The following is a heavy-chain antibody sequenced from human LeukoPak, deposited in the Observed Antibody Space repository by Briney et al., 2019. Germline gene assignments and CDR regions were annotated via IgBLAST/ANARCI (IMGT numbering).Heavy chain of an antibody. V-gene: IGHV4-59*01. CDR2: IYYSGST. CDR1: GGSFSTYY. CDR3: VRGYEIAAR. Sequence: SETLSLTCTVSGGSFSTYYWSWIRQPAGKGLGWIGHIYYSGSTNYNPSLKSRVTISVDTSKNQFSLKVSSVTAADTAVYYCVRGYEIAARWGQGTLVTVSS. J-gene: IGHJ4*02. D-gene: IGHD6-13*01.